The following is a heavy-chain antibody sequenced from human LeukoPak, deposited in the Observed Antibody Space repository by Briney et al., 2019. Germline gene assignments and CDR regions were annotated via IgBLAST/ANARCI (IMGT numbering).Heavy chain of an antibody. J-gene: IGHJ4*02. D-gene: IGHD3-9*01. Sequence: SETLSLTCTVSGYSISTGYYWDWIRQPPGKGLEWIGEIYHSGSTNYNPSLKSRVTISVDKSKNQFSLKLSSVTAADTAVYYCARSLGDDILTGYYNYWGQGTLVTVSS. V-gene: IGHV4-38-2*02. CDR3: ARSLGDDILTGYYNY. CDR1: GYSISTGYY. CDR2: IYHSGST.